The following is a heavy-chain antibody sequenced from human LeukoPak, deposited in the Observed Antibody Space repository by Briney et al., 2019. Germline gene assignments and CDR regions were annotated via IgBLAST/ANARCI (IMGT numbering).Heavy chain of an antibody. CDR2: ISSSSCYI. J-gene: IGHJ4*02. Sequence: GWSLRLSCASSGFTFSSYSMNGVRQAPGKGLEWVSSISSSSCYIYYPDSVKGRFTISRDNAKNSLYLQMNSQIAEDRAVDYCARAVYCSSTSCYRGYFDYWGQGTLVTVSS. CDR3: ARAVYCSSTSCYRGYFDY. CDR1: GFTFSSYS. V-gene: IGHV3-21*01. D-gene: IGHD2-2*01.